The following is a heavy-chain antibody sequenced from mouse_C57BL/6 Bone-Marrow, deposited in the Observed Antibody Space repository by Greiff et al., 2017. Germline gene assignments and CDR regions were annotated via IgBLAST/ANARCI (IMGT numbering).Heavy chain of an antibody. D-gene: IGHD2-4*01. Sequence: VQLQQSGAELVRPGASVKLSCKASGYTFTSYGISWVKQRPGQGLEWIGEIYPRSGNTYYNEKFKGKATLTADKSSSTAYMELRSLTSEDSAVYFCARKDYDWAYWGQGTLVTVSA. CDR1: GYTFTSYG. CDR3: ARKDYDWAY. CDR2: IYPRSGNT. V-gene: IGHV1-81*01. J-gene: IGHJ3*01.